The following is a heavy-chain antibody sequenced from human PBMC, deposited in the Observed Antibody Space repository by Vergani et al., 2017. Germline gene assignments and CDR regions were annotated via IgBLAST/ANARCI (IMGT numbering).Heavy chain of an antibody. J-gene: IGHJ4*02. D-gene: IGHD3-16*01. V-gene: IGHV3-7*03. CDR1: GFTFSSYW. CDR2: IKQDGSEK. CDR3: VAGDYDDFWGSYTPFHY. Sequence: EVQLVESGGGLVKPGGSLRLSCAASGFTFSSYWMSWVRQAPGKGLEWVANIKQDGSEKYYVDSVKGRFTISRDDSKSMVFLQMRSLKADDTALYFCVAGDYDDFWGSYTPFHYWGQGALVTVSS.